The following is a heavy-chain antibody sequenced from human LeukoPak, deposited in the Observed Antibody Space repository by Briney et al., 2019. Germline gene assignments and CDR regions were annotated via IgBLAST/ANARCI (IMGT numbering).Heavy chain of an antibody. CDR2: IYHTGRT. CDR1: GDSMTSNNW. Sequence: SETLSLTCAVSGDSMTSNNWWSWVRQPPGKGLEWIGDIYHTGRTNYNPSLKSRVTISVDKSKKQFSLKLSSVTAADTAVYYCARGPWITMVRGGHEYFQHWGQGTLVTVSS. D-gene: IGHD3-10*01. J-gene: IGHJ1*01. CDR3: ARGPWITMVRGGHEYFQH. V-gene: IGHV4-4*02.